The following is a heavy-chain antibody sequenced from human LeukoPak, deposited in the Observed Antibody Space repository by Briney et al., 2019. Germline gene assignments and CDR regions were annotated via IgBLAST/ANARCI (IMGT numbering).Heavy chain of an antibody. CDR2: INHSGST. CDR3: ARRGGDGSGSYYKA. Sequence: SETLSLTCAVYGGSFSGYYWSWIRQPPGKGLEGIGEINHSGSTNYNPSLKSRVTISVDTSKNQFSLKLSSVTAADTAVYYCARRGGDGSGSYYKAWGQGTLVTVSS. V-gene: IGHV4-34*01. CDR1: GGSFSGYY. J-gene: IGHJ5*02. D-gene: IGHD3-10*01.